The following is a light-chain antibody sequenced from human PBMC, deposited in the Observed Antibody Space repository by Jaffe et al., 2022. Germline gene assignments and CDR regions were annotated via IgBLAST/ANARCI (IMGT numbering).Light chain of an antibody. CDR2: TTN. Sequence: QTVVTQEPSVSVSPGGTVTLTCGLSSGSVSTNYYPSWYQQTPGQAPRTLIYTTNIRSSGVPDRFSGSILGNKAALTITGAQADDESDYFCFLFISSGIWVFGGGTKLTVL. J-gene: IGLJ3*02. CDR3: FLFISSGIWV. V-gene: IGLV8-61*01. CDR1: SGSVSTNYY.